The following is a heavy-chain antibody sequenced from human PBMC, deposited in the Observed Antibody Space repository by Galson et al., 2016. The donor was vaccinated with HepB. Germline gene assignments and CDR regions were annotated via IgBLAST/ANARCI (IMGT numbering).Heavy chain of an antibody. J-gene: IGHJ4*02. V-gene: IGHV3-7*03. CDR3: TKGLQGVLADQFDY. Sequence: SLRLSCAASGFAFSDSYMGWIRQAPGKGLEWVANIAKDGGEKNYVDSLKGRFAISRDNAKNSLYRQMNSLRVEDTAVYYCTKGLQGVLADQFDYWGQGTLVTVSS. CDR2: IAKDGGEK. CDR1: GFAFSDSY. D-gene: IGHD3-10*01.